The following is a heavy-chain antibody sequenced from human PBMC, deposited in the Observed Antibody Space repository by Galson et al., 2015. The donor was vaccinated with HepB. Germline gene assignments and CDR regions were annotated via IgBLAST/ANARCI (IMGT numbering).Heavy chain of an antibody. J-gene: IGHJ5*02. D-gene: IGHD3-10*01. CDR3: ARFILCRGSGSGCGWFDP. V-gene: IGHV3-11*06. CDR2: ISSSSSYT. Sequence: SLRLSCAASGFTFSDYYMSWIRQAPGKGLEWVSYISSSSSYTNYADSVKGRFTISRDNAKNSLYLQMNSLRAEDTAVYYCARFILCRGSGSGCGWFDPWGQGTLVTVSS. CDR1: GFTFSDYY.